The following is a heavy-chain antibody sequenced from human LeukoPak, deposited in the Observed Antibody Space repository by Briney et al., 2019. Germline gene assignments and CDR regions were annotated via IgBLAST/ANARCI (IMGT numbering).Heavy chain of an antibody. Sequence: SQTLSLTCAISGDSVSSNSAAWNWIRQSPSRGLEWLGRTYYRSKWYNDYAVSVKSRITINPDTSKNQFSLQLNSVTPEDTAVYYCARGGSSSWYNGKAYYYYGMDVWGQGTTVTVSS. CDR1: GDSVSSNSAA. J-gene: IGHJ6*02. CDR2: TYYRSKWYN. CDR3: ARGGSSSWYNGKAYYYYGMDV. D-gene: IGHD6-13*01. V-gene: IGHV6-1*01.